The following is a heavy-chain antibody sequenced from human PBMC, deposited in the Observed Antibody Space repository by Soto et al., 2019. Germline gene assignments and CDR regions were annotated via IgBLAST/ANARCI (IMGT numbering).Heavy chain of an antibody. V-gene: IGHV3-21*01. J-gene: IGHJ4*02. CDR1: GFTFSSYS. Sequence: EVQLVESGGGLVKPGGSLRLSWAASGFTFSSYSMNWVRQAPGKGLEWVSSISSSSSYIYYADSVKGRFTISRDDAKNSLYLQMNSLRAEDTAVYYCARDFSSGYYWDDYWGQGTLVTVSS. CDR2: ISSSSSYI. D-gene: IGHD3-22*01. CDR3: ARDFSSGYYWDDY.